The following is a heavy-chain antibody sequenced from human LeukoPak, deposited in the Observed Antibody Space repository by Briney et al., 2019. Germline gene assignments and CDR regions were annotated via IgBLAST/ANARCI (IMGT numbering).Heavy chain of an antibody. CDR2: TYPADSDT. J-gene: IGHJ3*02. CDR1: GYIFTSYW. Sequence: GESLKLSFQGSGYIFTSYWFGLVRQMPGKGLEWMGITYPADSDTRYSPSFQGQITIPADKSISTAYLQWSSLKASDTAMYYCAWVYYDASCYSPTPIWGQGTMVTVSS. V-gene: IGHV5-51*01. CDR3: AWVYYDASCYSPTPI. D-gene: IGHD3-22*01.